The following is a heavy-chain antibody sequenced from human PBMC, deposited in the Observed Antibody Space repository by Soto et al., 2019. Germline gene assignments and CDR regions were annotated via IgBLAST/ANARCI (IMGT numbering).Heavy chain of an antibody. CDR3: ARDKRAVATIPDGIDAFDI. Sequence: QVQLVQSGAEVKKPGASVKVSCKASGYPFTSYVIIWVRQAPGQGLEWMGWISAYNGNTNYGQKLPGRVTMTTDTSTSTAYMELRSLRSDATAVYYCARDKRAVATIPDGIDAFDIWGQGTMVAVCS. V-gene: IGHV1-18*01. CDR2: ISAYNGNT. CDR1: GYPFTSYV. J-gene: IGHJ3*02. D-gene: IGHD5-12*01.